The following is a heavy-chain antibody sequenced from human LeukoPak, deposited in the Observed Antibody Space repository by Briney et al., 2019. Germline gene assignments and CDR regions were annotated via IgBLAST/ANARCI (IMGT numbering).Heavy chain of an antibody. J-gene: IGHJ4*02. V-gene: IGHV3-23*01. CDR1: GFTFSSYA. D-gene: IGHD3-22*01. CDR3: AKGYDSSGYCYGDFDY. CDR2: ISGSGGST. Sequence: SGGSLRLSCAASGFTFSSYAMSWVRQAPGKGLEWVSAISGSGGSTYYADSVKGRFTISRDNSKNTLYLQMNSLRAEDTAVYYCAKGYDSSGYCYGDFDYWGQGTLVTVSS.